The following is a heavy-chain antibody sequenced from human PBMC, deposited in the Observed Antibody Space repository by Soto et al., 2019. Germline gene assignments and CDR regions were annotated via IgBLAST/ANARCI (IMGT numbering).Heavy chain of an antibody. CDR1: GFTFSSYA. D-gene: IGHD3-22*01. CDR2: ISASGGST. CDR3: AKFRDDSSGYSVDP. Sequence: EVQLLESGGGLVQPGGSLRLSCAASGFTFSSYAMSWVRQAPGKGLEWVSVISASGGSTDYADSVKGRFTISRDNSKNPRSLQMNSLRAEDTAVYYCAKFRDDSSGYSVDPWGQGTLVTVSS. V-gene: IGHV3-23*01. J-gene: IGHJ5*02.